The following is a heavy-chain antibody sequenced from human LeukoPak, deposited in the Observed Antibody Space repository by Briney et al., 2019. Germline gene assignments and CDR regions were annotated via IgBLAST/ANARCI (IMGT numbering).Heavy chain of an antibody. V-gene: IGHV1-46*01. CDR1: GYTFTSYF. Sequence: GASVKVSCKASGYTFTSYFIHWVRQAPGQGLEWMGIINPSSGSTSYAQKFQDRLTVTRDTSTSTVYMDLSSLGSEDTAIYYCARAQGIAATCARAFDYWGQGTLVTVSS. CDR3: ARAQGIAATCARAFDY. D-gene: IGHD6-13*01. J-gene: IGHJ4*02. CDR2: INPSSGST.